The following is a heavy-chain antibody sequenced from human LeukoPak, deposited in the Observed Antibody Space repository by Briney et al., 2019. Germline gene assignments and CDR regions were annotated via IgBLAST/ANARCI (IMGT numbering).Heavy chain of an antibody. V-gene: IGHV3-23*01. CDR2: ISGSGSST. J-gene: IGHJ2*01. Sequence: PGGSLRLSCAASGFTFSSYAMSWVRQAPGKGLEWVSAISGSGSSTSYADSVKGRSTISRDNSKNTLYLQMNSLRAEDTALYYCARRLGNPGSLGYFDLWGRGTLVTVSS. CDR3: ARRLGNPGSLGYFDL. CDR1: GFTFSSYA. D-gene: IGHD1-26*01.